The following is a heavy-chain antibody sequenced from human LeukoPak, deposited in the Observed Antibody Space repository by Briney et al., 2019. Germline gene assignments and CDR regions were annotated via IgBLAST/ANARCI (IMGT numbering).Heavy chain of an antibody. Sequence: ASVKVSCKASGYTFTNYYIHWVRQAPGQGLGWMGRINPNSGGTNYAQRFQGRVTMTRDTSISTAYMELSRLRSDDTAIYYCAGPSNGYYPFLDYWGQGTLVTVSS. J-gene: IGHJ4*02. CDR3: AGPSNGYYPFLDY. CDR2: INPNSGGT. CDR1: GYTFTNYY. V-gene: IGHV1-2*06. D-gene: IGHD3-22*01.